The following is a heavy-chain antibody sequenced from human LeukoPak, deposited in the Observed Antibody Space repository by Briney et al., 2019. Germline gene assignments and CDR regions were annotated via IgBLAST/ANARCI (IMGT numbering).Heavy chain of an antibody. J-gene: IGHJ4*02. CDR3: ARDVRYCSGGSCSS. V-gene: IGHV3-53*01. D-gene: IGHD2-15*01. CDR1: GFTVSSNY. Sequence: GGSLRLSCAASGFTVSSNYMSWVRQAPGKGLEWVSVIYNSGGTYYPDSVKGRFTISRDNSKNTLYLQMNSLRAEDTAVYYCARDVRYCSGGSCSSWGPGTLVTVSS. CDR2: IYNSGGT.